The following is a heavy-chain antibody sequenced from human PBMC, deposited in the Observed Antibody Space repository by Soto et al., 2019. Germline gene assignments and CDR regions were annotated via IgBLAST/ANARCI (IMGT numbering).Heavy chain of an antibody. CDR1: GSTVTNYA. CDR3: ARAAYDFWSGYQGFVS. D-gene: IGHD3-3*01. Sequence: QVHLVQSGAEVQKPAASVKVSCKASGSTVTNYAVHWVRHAPGQSLEWMGWMNAGSGDTKSSQKFQGRVTITRYTSASIGYKELSRLTSDYTARYYCARAAYDFWSGYQGFVSWGQGSLVTVSA. J-gene: IGHJ4*02. V-gene: IGHV1-3*01. CDR2: MNAGSGDT.